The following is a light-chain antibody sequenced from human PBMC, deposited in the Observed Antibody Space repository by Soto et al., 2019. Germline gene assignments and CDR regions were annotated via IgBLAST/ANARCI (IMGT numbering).Light chain of an antibody. V-gene: IGKV3-20*01. CDR3: QQYSSSPPLT. CDR1: QSVSSTY. J-gene: IGKJ4*01. CDR2: GAS. Sequence: IVLTQSPGTLSLSPGERATLSCRSSQSVSSTYFAWYQQKPGQSPRLLIYGASSRATGIPDRFSGSGSGTDFTLTISRLEPEDFAVYYCQQYSSSPPLTFGGGTKV.